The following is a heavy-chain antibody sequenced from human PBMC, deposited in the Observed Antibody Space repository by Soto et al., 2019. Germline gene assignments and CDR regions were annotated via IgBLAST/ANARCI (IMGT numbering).Heavy chain of an antibody. J-gene: IGHJ3*02. CDR2: ISGSGGST. CDR3: AKDGRLELDPDDAFDI. Sequence: GGSLRLSCAASGFTFSSYAMSWVRQAPGKGLEWVAAISGSGGSTYYADSVKGRFTISRDNSKNTLYLQMNSLRAEDTAVYYCAKDGRLELDPDDAFDIWGQGTMVTVSS. V-gene: IGHV3-23*01. D-gene: IGHD1-1*01. CDR1: GFTFSSYA.